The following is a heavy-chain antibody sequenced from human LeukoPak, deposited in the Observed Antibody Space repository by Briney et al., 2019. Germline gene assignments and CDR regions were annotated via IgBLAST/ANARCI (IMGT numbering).Heavy chain of an antibody. V-gene: IGHV3-33*01. J-gene: IGHJ4*02. CDR1: GFTFSSYG. Sequence: GGSLRLSCAASGFTFSSYGMHWVRQAPGRGLEWLGIIWYDGSNQYYGDSVKGRFTISRDNAKNSLYLQMNSLRAEDTAVYYCARTPRIAARPPYFDYWGQGTLVTVSS. CDR3: ARTPRIAARPPYFDY. D-gene: IGHD6-6*01. CDR2: IWYDGSNQ.